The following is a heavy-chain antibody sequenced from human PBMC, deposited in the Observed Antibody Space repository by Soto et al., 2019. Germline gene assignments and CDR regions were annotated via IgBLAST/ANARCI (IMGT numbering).Heavy chain of an antibody. Sequence: PGGSLRLSCGASGFVFEVYWIHWVRQVPGKGLEWVSRISDDGARTDYADSVRGRFTISRDNANNALYLQMNALRGEDTAVYFCTRGPRPSSVGTGAVWGRGALVTVSS. V-gene: IGHV3-74*01. J-gene: IGHJ4*02. CDR3: TRGPRPSSVGTGAV. CDR1: GFVFEVYW. CDR2: ISDDGART. D-gene: IGHD2-2*01.